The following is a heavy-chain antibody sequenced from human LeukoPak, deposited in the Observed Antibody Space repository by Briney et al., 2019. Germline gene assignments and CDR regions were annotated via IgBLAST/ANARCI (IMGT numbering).Heavy chain of an antibody. CDR1: ANTFTDYY. Sequence: VASVKVSCKASANTFTDYYMHWVRQAPGQGLEWMGIFNPAGGRTSYAQKFQGRVTITRDTSTSTLYMELSSLRPEDTAVYYCARGYGYGDSDAFDIWGQGTVVTVSS. D-gene: IGHD4-17*01. V-gene: IGHV1-46*01. CDR2: FNPAGGRT. J-gene: IGHJ3*02. CDR3: ARGYGYGDSDAFDI.